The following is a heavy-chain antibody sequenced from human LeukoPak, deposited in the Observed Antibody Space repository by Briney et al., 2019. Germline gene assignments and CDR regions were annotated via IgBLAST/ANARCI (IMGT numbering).Heavy chain of an antibody. V-gene: IGHV4-38-2*01. J-gene: IGHJ6*03. Sequence: PSETLSLNCVVSGFSISNGYYWVWIRQPPGRGLEWIGSLYHSDSAYYNTSLRGRVSMSVDMSKNQFSLTLSFVTAADTAVYYCARQHDSYYYYYIDVWGSGTTVTVSS. CDR1: GFSISNGYY. CDR2: LYHSDSA. CDR3: ARQHDSYYYYYIDV.